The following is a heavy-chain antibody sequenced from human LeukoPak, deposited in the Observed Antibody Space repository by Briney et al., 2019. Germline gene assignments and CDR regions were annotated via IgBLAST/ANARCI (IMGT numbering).Heavy chain of an antibody. CDR1: GFTFSTFA. J-gene: IGHJ4*02. D-gene: IGHD6-19*01. V-gene: IGHV3-23*01. Sequence: GGSLRLSCAASGFTFSTFAMSWVRQAPGQGLEWVSSLSGSGVYTHYADSVKGRFTISRDNSKNTLYLQMNSLRAEDTAVYYCAKGWEYSSGFDSWGQGTLVTVSP. CDR2: LSGSGVYT. CDR3: AKGWEYSSGFDS.